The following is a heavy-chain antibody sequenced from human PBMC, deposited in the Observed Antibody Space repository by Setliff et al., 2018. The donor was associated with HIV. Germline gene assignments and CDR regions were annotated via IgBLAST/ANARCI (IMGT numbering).Heavy chain of an antibody. CDR1: GGSISSGYYY. Sequence: SETLSLTCTVSGGSISSGYYYWSWIRQHPGKGLEWIGYIYYSGNPFYNPSLRSRVTISLDTSKSQLSLKLSSVTAADTAVYYCARGFDYAQRPPLYYFDYWGQGTLVTVSS. D-gene: IGHD2-2*01. CDR3: ARGFDYAQRPPLYYFDY. CDR2: IYYSGNP. V-gene: IGHV4-31*03. J-gene: IGHJ4*02.